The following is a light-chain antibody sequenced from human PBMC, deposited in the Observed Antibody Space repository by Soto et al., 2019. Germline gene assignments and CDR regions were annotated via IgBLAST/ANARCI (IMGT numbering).Light chain of an antibody. CDR1: QSVSSN. Sequence: EIVMTQSPATLSVSPGERATLSCRASQSVSSNLAWYQQKPGQAPRLLIYGASTRATGIPARFSGRESGTEFTLTISSLQSEDCAVYYCQQCNDWPHTFGQGTNLEIK. CDR3: QQCNDWPHT. CDR2: GAS. V-gene: IGKV3-15*01. J-gene: IGKJ2*01.